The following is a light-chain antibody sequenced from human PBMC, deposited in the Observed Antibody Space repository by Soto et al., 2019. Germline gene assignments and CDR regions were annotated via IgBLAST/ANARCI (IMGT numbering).Light chain of an antibody. J-gene: IGKJ1*01. CDR2: WAS. Sequence: DIVMTQSPDSLAVSLGGRATINCKSSQSVLYTSNNKNYLAWYQQKPGQPPKLLIYWASTRESGVPDRFSGSGSGTDFTLTISSLQAEDVAVYYCQQYYTTPWTFCQGTKVEIK. V-gene: IGKV4-1*01. CDR1: QSVLYTSNNKNY. CDR3: QQYYTTPWT.